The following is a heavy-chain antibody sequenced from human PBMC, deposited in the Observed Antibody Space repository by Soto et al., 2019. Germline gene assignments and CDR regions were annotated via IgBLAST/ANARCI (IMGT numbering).Heavy chain of an antibody. Sequence: GGSLRLSCAASGFTLRTYTMNWVRQAPGKGLEWVSSISISSSDGYYADSVRGRFTISRDNAKNALYLQMNSLRADDTAVYFCVGGMNPLFGGQGTLVTVSS. CDR3: VGGMNPLF. J-gene: IGHJ4*01. CDR1: GFTLRTYT. CDR2: ISISSSDG. V-gene: IGHV3-21*06.